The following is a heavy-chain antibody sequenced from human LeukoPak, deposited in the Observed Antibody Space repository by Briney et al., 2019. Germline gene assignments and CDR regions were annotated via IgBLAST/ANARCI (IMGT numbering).Heavy chain of an antibody. CDR3: ARSLGIAVYWYFDL. CDR2: INHSGST. CDR1: GGSFSGYY. Sequence: SETLSLTCAVYGGSFSGYYWSWIRQPPGKGLEWIGEINHSGSTNYNPSLKTRVTISVDTSKNQFSLKLTSVTAADTAVYYCARSLGIAVYWYFDLWGRGTLVTVSS. J-gene: IGHJ2*01. V-gene: IGHV4-34*01. D-gene: IGHD6-19*01.